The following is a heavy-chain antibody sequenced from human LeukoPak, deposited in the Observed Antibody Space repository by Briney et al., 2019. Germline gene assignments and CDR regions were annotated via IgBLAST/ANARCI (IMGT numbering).Heavy chain of an antibody. Sequence: GESLKISCKGSGYSFTSYWIGWVRQLPGEGLEWMGIIYPGDSDTRYSPSFQGQVTISADKSISTAYLQWSSLKASDTAMYYCARGASSSWYGIYYYYYMDVWGKGTTVTVSS. CDR2: IYPGDSDT. D-gene: IGHD6-13*01. J-gene: IGHJ6*03. V-gene: IGHV5-51*01. CDR1: GYSFTSYW. CDR3: ARGASSSWYGIYYYYYMDV.